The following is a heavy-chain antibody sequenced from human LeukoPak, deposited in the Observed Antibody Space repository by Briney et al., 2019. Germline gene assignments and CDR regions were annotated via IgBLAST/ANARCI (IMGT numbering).Heavy chain of an antibody. CDR2: ISSSSSYI. Sequence: GGALRLSCAASGFTFSSYSMNWVRQAPGKGLEWVSSISSSSSYIYYADSVKGRFTISRDNAKNSLYLQMNSLRAEDTAVYYCARDQAWWLVDVYYYYGMDVWGQGTTVTVSS. J-gene: IGHJ6*02. CDR3: ARDQAWWLVDVYYYYGMDV. D-gene: IGHD6-19*01. CDR1: GFTFSSYS. V-gene: IGHV3-21*01.